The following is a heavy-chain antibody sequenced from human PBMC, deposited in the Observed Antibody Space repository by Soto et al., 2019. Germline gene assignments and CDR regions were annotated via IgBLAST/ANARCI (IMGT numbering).Heavy chain of an antibody. CDR2: INSDGSST. CDR1: GFPFSSYW. D-gene: IGHD3-22*01. Sequence: GGSLRLSCAASGFPFSSYWMPWVRQAPGKGLVWVSRINSDGSSTSYADSVKGRFTISRDNAKNTLYLQMNSLRAEDTAVYYCAKYLEFTTPYFDYWGQGALVTVSS. V-gene: IGHV3-74*01. CDR3: AKYLEFTTPYFDY. J-gene: IGHJ4*02.